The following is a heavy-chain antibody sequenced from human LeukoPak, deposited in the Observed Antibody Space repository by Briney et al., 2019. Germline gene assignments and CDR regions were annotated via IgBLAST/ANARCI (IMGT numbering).Heavy chain of an antibody. D-gene: IGHD3-10*01. J-gene: IGHJ4*02. CDR1: GFTFSSYE. V-gene: IGHV3-48*03. CDR3: ARGDYGSGSYSADY. CDR2: ISSSGSTI. Sequence: GGSLRLSCAASGFTFSSYEMNWVRQAPGKGLEWVSYISSSGSTIYYADSVKGRFTISRDNAKNSLYLQMNSLRAEDTAVYYCARGDYGSGSYSADYWGQGTLVTVSS.